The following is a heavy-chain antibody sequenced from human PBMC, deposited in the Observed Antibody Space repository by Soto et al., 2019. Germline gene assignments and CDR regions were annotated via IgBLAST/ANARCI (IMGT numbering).Heavy chain of an antibody. J-gene: IGHJ3*02. V-gene: IGHV3-30*18. Sequence: GGSLRLSCAASGFTFSSYGMHWVRQAPGKGLEWVAVISYNGSNKYYADSVKGRFTISRDNSKNTLYLQMNSLRAEDTAVYYCAKDQTLGYCTNGVCYSDAFDIWGQGTMVTVSS. CDR3: AKDQTLGYCTNGVCYSDAFDI. D-gene: IGHD2-8*01. CDR2: ISYNGSNK. CDR1: GFTFSSYG.